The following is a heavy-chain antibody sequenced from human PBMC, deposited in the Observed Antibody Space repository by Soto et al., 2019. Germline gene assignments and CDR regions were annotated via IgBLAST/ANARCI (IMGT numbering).Heavy chain of an antibody. Sequence: SETLSLTCTVSGGSISSSSYYWGWIRQPPGKGLEWIGSIYYSGSTYYNPSLKSRVTISVDTSKTQFSLKLRSVTAADTAVYYWASHAGLAAAGEINWFDPWGQGTLVTVSS. D-gene: IGHD6-13*01. CDR1: GGSISSSSYY. V-gene: IGHV4-39*01. CDR2: IYYSGST. CDR3: ASHAGLAAAGEINWFDP. J-gene: IGHJ5*02.